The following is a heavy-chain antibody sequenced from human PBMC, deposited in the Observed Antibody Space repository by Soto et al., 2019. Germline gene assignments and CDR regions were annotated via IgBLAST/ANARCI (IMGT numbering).Heavy chain of an antibody. D-gene: IGHD2-15*01. V-gene: IGHV1-18*01. CDR2: ISASTRNT. CDR3: VRCYCSVRSCYACWHFDL. CDR1: GYTFSDYA. J-gene: IGHJ2*01. Sequence: QGQLVQSGGEVKKPGASVKVSCQASGYTFSDYAISWVRQAPGQGLEWMGWISASTRNTDQAQNFQGRVIMTLDTSTNTAYMELRSLRSDDTAVYYCVRCYCSVRSCYACWHFDLWGRGTLVTVSS.